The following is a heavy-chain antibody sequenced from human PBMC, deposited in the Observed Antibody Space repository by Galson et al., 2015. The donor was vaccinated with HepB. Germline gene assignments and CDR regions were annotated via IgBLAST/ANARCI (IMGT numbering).Heavy chain of an antibody. J-gene: IGHJ6*02. CDR1: GYTFTGYY. Sequence: SVKVSCKASGYTFTGYYIHWVRQAPGQGLEWMGWINPKSGYTNYAQNFQGRVTMTRDTSITTAYMELSRLRSDDAAVYYCAKDSKMMASMDVWGQGTTVTVSS. CDR2: INPKSGYT. CDR3: AKDSKMMASMDV. D-gene: IGHD5-24*01. V-gene: IGHV1-2*02.